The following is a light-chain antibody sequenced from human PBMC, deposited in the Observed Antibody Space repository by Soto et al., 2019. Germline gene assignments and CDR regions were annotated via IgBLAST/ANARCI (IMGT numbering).Light chain of an antibody. J-gene: IGLJ1*01. CDR1: ISDFVVYNY. Sequence: QSALTQPASVSGSPGQSITISCTGTISDFVVYNYVSWYQQHPGKAPKLMIYGVSNRPSGVSNRFSGSKSGNTASLTISGLQADDEADYYCSSHTISSAPQVFGTGTKVTVL. CDR2: GVS. CDR3: SSHTISSAPQV. V-gene: IGLV2-14*01.